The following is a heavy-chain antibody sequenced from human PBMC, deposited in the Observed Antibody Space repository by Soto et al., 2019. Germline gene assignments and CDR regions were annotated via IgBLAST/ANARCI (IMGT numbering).Heavy chain of an antibody. CDR2: IIPIFGTA. Sequence: GASVKVSCKASGGTFSSYVISWVRQAPGQGLEWMGGIIPIFGTANYAQKFQGRVTITADESTSTVYMELSSLRSEDTAAYYCARDKRVGYSGYDGGYYYYGMDVWGQGTTVTVSS. CDR3: ARDKRVGYSGYDGGYYYYGMDV. CDR1: GGTFSSYV. V-gene: IGHV1-69*13. D-gene: IGHD5-12*01. J-gene: IGHJ6*02.